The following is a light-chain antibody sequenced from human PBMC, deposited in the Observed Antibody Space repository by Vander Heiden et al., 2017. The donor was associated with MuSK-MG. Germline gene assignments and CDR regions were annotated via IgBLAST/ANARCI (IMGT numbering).Light chain of an antibody. V-gene: IGKV3-15*01. CDR2: AAS. J-gene: IGKJ4*01. CDR3: QQHHNWPPLT. Sequence: EALMTQSPAILSASPGERVTLSCRASEGVSTKLAWYQHKPGQPPRLLIYAASTRVTGIPSRFSGSGYGTEFTLTISSRQSDDFAVYYCQQHHNWPPLTFGGGTKVEFK. CDR1: EGVSTK.